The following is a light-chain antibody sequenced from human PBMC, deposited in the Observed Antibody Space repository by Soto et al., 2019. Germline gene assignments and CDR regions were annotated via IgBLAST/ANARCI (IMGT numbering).Light chain of an antibody. J-gene: IGLJ1*01. Sequence: SYELTQPPSVSVSPGQTANITCSGDKLGNKYASWYQQKPGQSPVLVIYKYIKRPSGIPERFSGSNSGNTATLTISGTQAMDDADYYCQAWDTSTAVFGTGTKLTVL. CDR1: KLGNKY. CDR3: QAWDTSTAV. V-gene: IGLV3-1*01. CDR2: KYI.